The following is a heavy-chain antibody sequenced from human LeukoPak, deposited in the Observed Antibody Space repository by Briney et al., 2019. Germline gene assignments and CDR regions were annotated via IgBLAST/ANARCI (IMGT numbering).Heavy chain of an antibody. D-gene: IGHD4-17*01. CDR3: ASVDDYGDFFDY. CDR2: ISYDGSNK. CDR1: GFTFSSYG. Sequence: GGSLRLSCAASGFTFSSYGMHWVRQAPGKGLEWVAVISYDGSNKYYADSVKGRFTISRDNSKNTLYLQMNSLRAEDTAVYYCASVDDYGDFFDYWGQGTLVTVSS. J-gene: IGHJ4*02. V-gene: IGHV3-33*05.